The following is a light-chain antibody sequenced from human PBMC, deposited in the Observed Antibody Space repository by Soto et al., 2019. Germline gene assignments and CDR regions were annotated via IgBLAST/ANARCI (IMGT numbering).Light chain of an antibody. Sequence: EIVLTQSPATLSLSPGERATLSCRASQSLSSNFLAWYQQKPGQPPRLLIYDSSTRATGFPDRFSGSGSGTDFTLTIIRLEPEDFAVYYCQQYAISPWTFGPAPQV. CDR2: DSS. CDR1: QSLSSNF. V-gene: IGKV3-20*01. CDR3: QQYAISPWT. J-gene: IGKJ1*01.